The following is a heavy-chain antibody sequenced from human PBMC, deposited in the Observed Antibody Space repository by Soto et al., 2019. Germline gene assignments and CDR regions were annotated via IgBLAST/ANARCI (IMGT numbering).Heavy chain of an antibody. CDR3: RVDYYYYGMDV. J-gene: IGHJ6*02. Sequence: GGSLRLSCAASGFTFSNAWMSWVRQAPGKGLEWVGRIKSKTDGGTTDYAAPVKGRFTISRDDSKNTLYLQMNSLKTEDTAVYYARVDYYYYGMDVWGQGTTVTVSS. V-gene: IGHV3-15*01. CDR2: IKSKTDGGTT. CDR1: GFTFSNAW.